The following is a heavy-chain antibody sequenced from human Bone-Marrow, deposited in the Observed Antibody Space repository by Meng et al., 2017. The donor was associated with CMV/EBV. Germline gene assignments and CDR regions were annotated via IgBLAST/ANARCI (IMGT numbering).Heavy chain of an antibody. D-gene: IGHD3-10*01. J-gene: IGHJ6*02. Sequence: SETLSLTCAVYGGSFSGYYWSWIRQPPGKGLEWIGEINHSGSTNYNPSLKSRVTISVDTSKNQFSLKLSSVTAADTAVYYCARGRRRYYVGSGSQGGYGMDVWGQGTTVTFSS. CDR3: ARGRRRYYVGSGSQGGYGMDV. V-gene: IGHV4-34*01. CDR1: GGSFSGYY. CDR2: INHSGST.